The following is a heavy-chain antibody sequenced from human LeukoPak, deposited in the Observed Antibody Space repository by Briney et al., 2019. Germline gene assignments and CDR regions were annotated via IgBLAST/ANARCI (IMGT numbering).Heavy chain of an antibody. D-gene: IGHD2-2*01. CDR3: ALTKQATRFQLPLFAFDI. CDR2: IYHSGST. Sequence: SETLSLTCAVSGYSISSGYYWGWIRQPPGKGLEWIGSIYHSGSTYYNPPLKSRVTISVDTSKNQFSLKLSSVTAADTAVYYCALTKQATRFQLPLFAFDIWGQGTMVTVSS. J-gene: IGHJ3*02. CDR1: GYSISSGYY. V-gene: IGHV4-38-2*01.